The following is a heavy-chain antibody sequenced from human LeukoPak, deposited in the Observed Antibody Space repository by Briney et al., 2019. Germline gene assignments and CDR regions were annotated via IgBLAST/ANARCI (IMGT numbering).Heavy chain of an antibody. D-gene: IGHD7-27*01. Sequence: PGGSLRLSCAASGFTFDDYGMSWVRQAPGKGLEWVSGINWNGGSTGYADSVKGRFTISRDNAKNSLYLQMSSLRAEDTALYYCARGRHNWGSLSPYYFDYWGQGTLVTVSS. CDR2: INWNGGST. V-gene: IGHV3-20*04. CDR1: GFTFDDYG. CDR3: ARGRHNWGSLSPYYFDY. J-gene: IGHJ4*02.